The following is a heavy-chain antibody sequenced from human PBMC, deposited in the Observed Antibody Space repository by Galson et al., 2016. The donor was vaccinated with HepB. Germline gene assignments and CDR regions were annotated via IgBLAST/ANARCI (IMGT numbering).Heavy chain of an antibody. CDR2: ISGSGDTT. CDR3: AKAALRVSSYTGGVCPNDC. J-gene: IGHJ4*02. V-gene: IGHV3-23*01. D-gene: IGHD2-8*02. Sequence: SLRLSCAASGFTFGSFALSWVRQAPGKGLEWVSSISGSGDTTQYADSVKGRFTISRDESRTTLYLQMNSLRAEDTAVYYCAKAALRVSSYTGGVCPNDCWGQGTLVTVSS. CDR1: GFTFGSFA.